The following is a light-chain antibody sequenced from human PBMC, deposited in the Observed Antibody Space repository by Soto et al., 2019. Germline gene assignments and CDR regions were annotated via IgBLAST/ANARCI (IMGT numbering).Light chain of an antibody. CDR2: DVS. J-gene: IGLJ2*01. Sequence: QSALTQPRSVSGSPGQSVTISCTGTSSDVGGYNYVSWYQQRPGKAPKLMIFDVSKRPSGVPDRFSGSKSGNTASLTISGLQPEDEADYYCCSYAGSYTFVVFGGGTKVTVL. CDR1: SSDVGGYNY. V-gene: IGLV2-11*01. CDR3: CSYAGSYTFVV.